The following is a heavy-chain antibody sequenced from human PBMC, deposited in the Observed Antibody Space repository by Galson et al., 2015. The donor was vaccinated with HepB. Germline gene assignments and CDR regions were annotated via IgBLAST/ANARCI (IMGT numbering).Heavy chain of an antibody. CDR1: GGTFSSYA. Sequence: SVKVSCKASGGTFSSYAISWVRQAPGQGLEWMGGIIPIFGTANYAQKFQGRVTITADKSTSTAYMELSSLRSEDTAVYYCARPGIAAAGTWSYFDYWGQGTLVTVSS. J-gene: IGHJ4*02. CDR2: IIPIFGTA. D-gene: IGHD6-13*01. CDR3: ARPGIAAAGTWSYFDY. V-gene: IGHV1-69*06.